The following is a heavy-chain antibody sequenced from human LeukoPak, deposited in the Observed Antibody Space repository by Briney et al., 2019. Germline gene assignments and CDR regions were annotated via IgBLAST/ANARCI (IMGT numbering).Heavy chain of an antibody. D-gene: IGHD1-26*01. V-gene: IGHV4-59*01. CDR3: ARGGGSYFLFDY. J-gene: IGHJ4*02. CDR1: GGSISSYY. Sequence: SETLSLTCTVSGGSISSYYWSWIRQPPGKGLEWIGYIYYSGGTNYNPSLKSRVTISVDTSKNQFSLKLSSVTAADTAVYYCARGGGSYFLFDYWGQGTLVTVSS. CDR2: IYYSGGT.